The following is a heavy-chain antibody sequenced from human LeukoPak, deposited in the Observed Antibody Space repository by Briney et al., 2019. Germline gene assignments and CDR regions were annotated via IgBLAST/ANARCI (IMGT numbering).Heavy chain of an antibody. J-gene: IGHJ6*02. CDR2: IYYSGST. CDR3: ARTSPATPLLRYFDWSSSPMDV. D-gene: IGHD3-9*01. V-gene: IGHV4-59*01. Sequence: PSETLSLTCTVSGGSISSYYWSWIRQPPGKGLEWIGYIYYSGSTNYNPSLKSRVTISVDTSKNQFSLKLSSATAADTAVYYCARTSPATPLLRYFDWSSSPMDVWGQGTTVTVSS. CDR1: GGSISSYY.